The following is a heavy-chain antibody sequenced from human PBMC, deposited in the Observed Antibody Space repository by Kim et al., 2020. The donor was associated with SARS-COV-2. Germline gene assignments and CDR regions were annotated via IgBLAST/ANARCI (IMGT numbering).Heavy chain of an antibody. J-gene: IGHJ4*01. V-gene: IGHV4-34*01. D-gene: IGHD6-13*01. Sequence: SETLSLTCAVYGGSFSGYYWSWIRQPPGKGLEWIGEINHSGSTNYNPSLKSRGTISVDTSKNQFSLKLSSVTAADAAVYYCARGQYSSSWYGVKGHFDY. CDR3: ARGQYSSSWYGVKGHFDY. CDR1: GGSFSGYY. CDR2: INHSGST.